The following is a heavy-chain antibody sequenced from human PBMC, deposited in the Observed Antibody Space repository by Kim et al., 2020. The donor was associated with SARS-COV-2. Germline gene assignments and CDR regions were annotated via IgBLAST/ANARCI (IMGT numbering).Heavy chain of an antibody. D-gene: IGHD6-19*01. V-gene: IGHV7-4-1*02. CDR3: ARVRSGWLLIDY. Sequence: TFAKGCNGRFVFSLDTSVSTAYLQISSLKAEDTAVYYCARVRSGWLLIDYWGQGTLVTVSS. J-gene: IGHJ4*02.